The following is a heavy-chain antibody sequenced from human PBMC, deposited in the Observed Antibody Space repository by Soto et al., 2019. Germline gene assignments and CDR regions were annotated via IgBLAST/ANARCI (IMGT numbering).Heavy chain of an antibody. CDR3: ARVQEYGQYVLPFDY. CDR2: IFSNDEK. D-gene: IGHD2-2*01. Sequence: QVTLKESGPVLVKPTETLTLTCTVSGFSLSNARMGVSWIRQPPGKALEWLAHIFSNDEKSYSTSLKSRLTISKDTSKSHVVLTMTNMDPVDTATYYGARVQEYGQYVLPFDYCGQGTLVTVSS. J-gene: IGHJ4*02. V-gene: IGHV2-26*01. CDR1: GFSLSNARMG.